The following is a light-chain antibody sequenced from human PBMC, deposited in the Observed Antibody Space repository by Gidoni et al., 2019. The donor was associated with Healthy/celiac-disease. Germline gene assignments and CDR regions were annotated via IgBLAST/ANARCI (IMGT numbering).Light chain of an antibody. CDR2: DAS. J-gene: IGKJ5*01. Sequence: EIVLTQSPATLSLPPGERATLSCRASQSVSSYLAWYKQKPGQAPRILIYDASNRATGIPARFSGSGSGTDFTITIRGLEHEDVAVYYCQRSRNRPLFGQGTRLEIK. CDR1: QSVSSY. CDR3: QRSRNRPL. V-gene: IGKV3-11*01.